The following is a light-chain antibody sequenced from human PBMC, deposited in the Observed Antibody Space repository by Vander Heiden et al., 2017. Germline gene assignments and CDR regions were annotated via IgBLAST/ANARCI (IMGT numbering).Light chain of an antibody. J-gene: IGLJ3*02. V-gene: IGLV2-23*02. CDR2: EVS. Sequence: QSALTQPASVSGSPGQSITIPCTGPSSDVGSYNLVSWYQQHPGKAPKLMIYEVSKRPSGVSNRFSGSKSGNTASLTISGLQAEDEADYYCCSYAGSSTFKVFGGGTKLTVL. CDR1: SSDVGSYNL. CDR3: CSYAGSSTFKV.